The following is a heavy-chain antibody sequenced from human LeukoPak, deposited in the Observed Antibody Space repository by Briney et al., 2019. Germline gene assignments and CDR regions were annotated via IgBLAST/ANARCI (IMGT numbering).Heavy chain of an antibody. D-gene: IGHD1-26*01. CDR2: ISAYNGNT. V-gene: IGHV1-18*01. CDR1: GYTFTSYG. J-gene: IGHJ4*02. CDR3: ARGRARVVGHRDSGSYSDFDY. Sequence: VASVKVSCKASGYTFTSYGISWVRQAPGQGLEWMGWISAYNGNTNYAQKLQGRVTMTTDTSTSTAYMELRSLRSDDTAVYYCARGRARVVGHRDSGSYSDFDYWGQGTLVTVSS.